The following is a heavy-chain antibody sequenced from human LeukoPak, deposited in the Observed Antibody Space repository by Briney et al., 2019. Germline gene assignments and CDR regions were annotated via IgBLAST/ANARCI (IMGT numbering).Heavy chain of an antibody. CDR1: GYTFTSYA. Sequence: ASVKVSCKASGYTFTSYAISWVRQAPGQGLEWMGWISAYNGNTNYAQKFQGRVTMTRDTSISTAYMELSRLRSDDTAVYYCAREEVYSSSWYSWFDPWGQGTLVTVSS. D-gene: IGHD6-13*01. J-gene: IGHJ5*02. V-gene: IGHV1-18*01. CDR3: AREEVYSSSWYSWFDP. CDR2: ISAYNGNT.